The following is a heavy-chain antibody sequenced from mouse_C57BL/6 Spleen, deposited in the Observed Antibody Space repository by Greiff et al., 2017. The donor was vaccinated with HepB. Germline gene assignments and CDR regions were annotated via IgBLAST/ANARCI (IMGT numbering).Heavy chain of an antibody. D-gene: IGHD2-3*01. CDR1: GYTFTSYW. Sequence: QVQLQQPGAELVKPGASVKLSCKASGYTFTSYWMHWVQQRPGQGLEWIGMIHPNSGSTNYNEKFKSKATMTVDKPSSTAYMQLSSLTSEDSAVYYGARRWETFFDYWGQGTTLTVSS. CDR2: IHPNSGST. J-gene: IGHJ2*01. CDR3: ARRWETFFDY. V-gene: IGHV1-64*01.